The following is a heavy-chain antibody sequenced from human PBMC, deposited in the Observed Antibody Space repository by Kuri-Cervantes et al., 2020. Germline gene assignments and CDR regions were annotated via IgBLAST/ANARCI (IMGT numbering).Heavy chain of an antibody. CDR2: ISYDGSNK. Sequence: SCKASGYTFTGYYMHWVRQAPGKGLEWVAVISYDGSNKYYADSVKGRFTISRDNSKNTLYLQMNSPRAEDTAVYYCARGHAVRDGYFPPSFDYWGQGTLVTVSS. V-gene: IGHV3-30*03. CDR1: GYTFTGYY. J-gene: IGHJ4*02. D-gene: IGHD5-24*01. CDR3: ARGHAVRDGYFPPSFDY.